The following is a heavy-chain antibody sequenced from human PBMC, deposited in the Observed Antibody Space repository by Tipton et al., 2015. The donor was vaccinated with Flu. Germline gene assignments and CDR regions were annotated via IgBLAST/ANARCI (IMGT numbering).Heavy chain of an antibody. D-gene: IGHD3-10*01. V-gene: IGHV4-31*03. CDR3: ARATLYYYGSGTSYYFDY. J-gene: IGHJ4*01. CDR1: GGSISSGGYY. CDR2: IYYSGST. Sequence: TLSLTCTVSGGSISSGGYYWSWIRQHPGKGLEWIGNIYYSGSTYYNPSLKSRVTISVDTSKNQFSLKLSSVTAAVTAVYYCARATLYYYGSGTSYYFDYWGHGTLVTVSS.